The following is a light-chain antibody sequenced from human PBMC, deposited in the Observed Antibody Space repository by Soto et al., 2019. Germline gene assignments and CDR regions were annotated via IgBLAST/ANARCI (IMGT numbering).Light chain of an antibody. CDR1: QSIRNS. CDR3: QQYGGSPRT. V-gene: IGKV3-20*01. CDR2: SAS. J-gene: IGKJ2*01. Sequence: EILLTQSPGTLSLSPGERATLFCRASQSIRNSLAWYQQRPGQSPRLLIYSASSRATGVPDRFSGGGSATDFTLTVSSLEPEDFAVYYCQQYGGSPRTFGQGTKLEIK.